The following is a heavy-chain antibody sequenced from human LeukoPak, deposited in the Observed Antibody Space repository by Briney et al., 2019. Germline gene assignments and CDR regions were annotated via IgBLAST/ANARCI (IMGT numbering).Heavy chain of an antibody. V-gene: IGHV3-33*06. CDR2: IRYDGTNK. J-gene: IGHJ4*02. CDR3: AKAVGIVVVPAAMPYY. D-gene: IGHD2-2*03. Sequence: GGSLRLSCAASGFTFSNYGMHWVRQAPGKGLEWVAVIRYDGTNKYYADSVKGRFTISRDNSKNTLYLQMNSLRAEDTAVYYCAKAVGIVVVPAAMPYYWGQGTLVTVSS. CDR1: GFTFSNYG.